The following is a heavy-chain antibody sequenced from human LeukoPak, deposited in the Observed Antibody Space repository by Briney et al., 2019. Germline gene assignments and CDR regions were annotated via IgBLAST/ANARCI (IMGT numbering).Heavy chain of an antibody. Sequence: SETLSLTCAVYGGSFSGYYWSWIRQPPGKGLEWIGEINHSGSTNYNPSLKSRVTISVDTSKNQFSLKLSSVTAADTAVYYCARDRSLLEWFGFDIWGQGTMVTVSS. J-gene: IGHJ3*02. V-gene: IGHV4-34*01. CDR1: GGSFSGYY. CDR3: ARDRSLLEWFGFDI. CDR2: INHSGST. D-gene: IGHD3-3*01.